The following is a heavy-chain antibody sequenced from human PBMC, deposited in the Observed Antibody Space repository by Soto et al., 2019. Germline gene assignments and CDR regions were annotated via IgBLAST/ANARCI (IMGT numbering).Heavy chain of an antibody. CDR3: ARPPPLRLFDWDQDY. CDR1: GFTFSDYY. D-gene: IGHD3-9*01. V-gene: IGHV3-11*01. Sequence: QVQLVESGGGLVKPGGSLRLSCAASGFTFSDYYMGWIRQAPGKGLEWVSYISTRSSTIYYADSVKGRFTVSRDNANNILYLQMNSLRVEDTAVYFCARPPPLRLFDWDQDYWGQGILVTVSS. CDR2: ISTRSSTI. J-gene: IGHJ4*02.